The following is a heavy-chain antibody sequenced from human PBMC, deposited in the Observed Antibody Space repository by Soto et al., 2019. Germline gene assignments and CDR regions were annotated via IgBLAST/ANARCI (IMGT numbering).Heavy chain of an antibody. CDR1: GGSISSGDYY. Sequence: QVQLQESGPGLVKPSQTLSLTCTVSGGSISSGDYYWSWIRQPPGKGLEWIGYIYYSGSTYYNPSLKSRVTISVDTSKNQFSLKLSSVTAADTAVYYCAREIYYYDSSGGLRWFDPWGQGTLVTVSS. V-gene: IGHV4-30-4*01. CDR2: IYYSGST. J-gene: IGHJ5*02. D-gene: IGHD3-22*01. CDR3: AREIYYYDSSGGLRWFDP.